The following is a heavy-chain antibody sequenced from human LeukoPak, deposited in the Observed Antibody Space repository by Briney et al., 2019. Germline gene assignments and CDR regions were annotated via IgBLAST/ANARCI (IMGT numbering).Heavy chain of an antibody. CDR1: GYTFTSYS. V-gene: IGHV1-18*01. J-gene: IGHJ6*04. CDR3: ARGGMVRGVTPDSYYYYGRDV. Sequence: ASVKVSCKASGYTFTSYSISWVRQAPGQGLEWMGWISAYNGNTNYAQKLQGRVTMTTDTSTSTAYMELRSLRSDDTAVYYCARGGMVRGVTPDSYYYYGRDVWGKGTTVTVSS. CDR2: ISAYNGNT. D-gene: IGHD3-10*01.